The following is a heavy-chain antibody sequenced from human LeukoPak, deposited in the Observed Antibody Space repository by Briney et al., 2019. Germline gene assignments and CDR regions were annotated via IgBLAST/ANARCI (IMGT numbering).Heavy chain of an antibody. Sequence: PSETLSLTCTVSGGSISSGDYHWSWIRQPPGKGLEWIGYIYYSGSTYYNPSLKSRVTISVDTSKNQSSLKLSSVTAADTAVYYCARDLGSITMVRMGAFDIWGQGTMVTVSS. J-gene: IGHJ3*02. CDR1: GGSISSGDYH. V-gene: IGHV4-30-4*08. D-gene: IGHD3-10*01. CDR3: ARDLGSITMVRMGAFDI. CDR2: IYYSGST.